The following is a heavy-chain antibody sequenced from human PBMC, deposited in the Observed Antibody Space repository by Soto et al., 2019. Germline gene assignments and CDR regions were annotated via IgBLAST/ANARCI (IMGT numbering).Heavy chain of an antibody. J-gene: IGHJ6*03. CDR2: IYYSGST. CDR3: ARPRYSSSSGRYYYYYYMDV. Sequence: SETLSLTCTVSGGSISSSSYYWGWIRQPPGKGLEWIGSIYYSGSTYYNPSLKSRVTISVDTSKNQFSLKLSSVTAADTAVYYCARPRYSSSSGRYYYYYYMDVWGKGTTVTVSS. D-gene: IGHD6-6*01. CDR1: GGSISSSSYY. V-gene: IGHV4-39*01.